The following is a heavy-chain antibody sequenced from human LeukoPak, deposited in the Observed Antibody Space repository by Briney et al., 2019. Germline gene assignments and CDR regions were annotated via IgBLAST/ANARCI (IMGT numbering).Heavy chain of an antibody. CDR3: ARDGYTRGDWFDP. Sequence: GASVKVSCKASGYTFTSYGISWVRQAPGQGLEWMGGIIPIFGTANYAQKFQGRVTITADESTSTAYMELSSLRSEDTAVYYCARDGYTRGDWFDPWGQGTLVTVSS. V-gene: IGHV1-69*13. D-gene: IGHD5-24*01. CDR1: GYTFTSYG. CDR2: IIPIFGTA. J-gene: IGHJ5*02.